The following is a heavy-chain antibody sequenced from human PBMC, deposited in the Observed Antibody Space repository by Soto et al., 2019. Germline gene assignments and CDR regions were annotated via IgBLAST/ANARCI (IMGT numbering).Heavy chain of an antibody. D-gene: IGHD3-22*01. V-gene: IGHV4-31*03. CDR2: IYYTGST. CDR3: ARDREGGDTSGFVY. Sequence: QVQLQESGPGLVKPSQTLSLTCTVSGGSISSGGYYWTWIRQPPGKGLEWIGFIYYTGSTYYNPSLESRVAISVDTSKNQFSLKLTSVTAGDTAVDYCARDREGGDTSGFVYWGQGTLVTVSS. CDR1: GGSISSGGYY. J-gene: IGHJ4*02.